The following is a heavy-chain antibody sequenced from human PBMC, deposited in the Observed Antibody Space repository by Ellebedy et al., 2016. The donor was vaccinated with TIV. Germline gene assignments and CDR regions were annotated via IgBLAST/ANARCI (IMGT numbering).Heavy chain of an antibody. D-gene: IGHD2-2*01. CDR3: ARGSGWSSSTSCFDY. CDR1: GFTFSTYN. V-gene: IGHV3-48*01. J-gene: IGHJ4*02. CDR2: ISSSGITT. Sequence: GESLKISCAASGFTFSTYNMNWVRQAPGKGLEWVSFISSSGITTYYADSVKGRFTISRDNSRNTLYLQMNSLRAEDTAVYYCARGSGWSSSTSCFDYWGPGTLVTVSS.